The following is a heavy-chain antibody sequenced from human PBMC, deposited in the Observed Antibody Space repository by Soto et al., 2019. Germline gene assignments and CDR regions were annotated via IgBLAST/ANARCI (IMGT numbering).Heavy chain of an antibody. V-gene: IGHV4-39*01. CDR2: IYYSGST. CDR3: ARVRRTYYYGSGSYYNGDWFDP. D-gene: IGHD3-10*01. CDR1: GGSISSSSYY. Sequence: SETLSLTCTVSGGSISSSSYYWGWIRQPPGKGLEWIGSIYYSGSTYYNPSLKSRVTISVDTSKNQFSLKLSSVTAADTAVYYCARVRRTYYYGSGSYYNGDWFDPWGQGTLVTVSS. J-gene: IGHJ5*02.